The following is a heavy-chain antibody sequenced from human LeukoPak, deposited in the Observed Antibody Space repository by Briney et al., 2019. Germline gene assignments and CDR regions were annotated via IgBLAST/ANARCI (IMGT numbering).Heavy chain of an antibody. CDR1: GGSISSYY. V-gene: IGHV4-59*01. CDR2: IYYSGST. J-gene: IGHJ5*02. Sequence: SETLSLTCTVSGGSISSYYWSWIRQPPGKGLEWIGYIYYSGSTNYNPSLKSRVTISVDTSKKQFSLKLSSVTAADTAVYYCARDVSNGSGSYWFDPWGQGTLVTVSS. CDR3: ARDVSNGSGSYWFDP. D-gene: IGHD3-10*01.